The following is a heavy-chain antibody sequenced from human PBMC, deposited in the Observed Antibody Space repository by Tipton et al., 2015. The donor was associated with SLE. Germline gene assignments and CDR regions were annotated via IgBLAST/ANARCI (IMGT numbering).Heavy chain of an antibody. J-gene: IGHJ1*01. Sequence: GSLRLSCAASGFTFSSYSMNWVRQAPGKGLEWVSSISSSSSYIYYADSVKGRFTISRDNAKNSLYLQMNSLRAEDTAVYYCARDRSGGIAAAQEHWGQGTLVTVSS. D-gene: IGHD6-13*01. CDR3: ARDRSGGIAAAQEH. CDR2: ISSSSSYI. V-gene: IGHV3-21*01. CDR1: GFTFSSYS.